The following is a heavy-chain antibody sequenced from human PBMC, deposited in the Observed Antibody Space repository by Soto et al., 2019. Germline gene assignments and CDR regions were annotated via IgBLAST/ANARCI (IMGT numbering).Heavy chain of an antibody. CDR2: ISYDGSNK. V-gene: IGHV3-30-3*01. J-gene: IGHJ2*01. CDR1: GFTFSSYA. D-gene: IGHD1-20*01. CDR3: ARDVSGITGTPWYFDL. Sequence: QVQLVESGGGVVQPGRSLRLSCAASGFTFSSYAMHWVRQAPGKGLEWVAVISYDGSNKYYADSVKGRFTISRDNSKNTLYLQMNSLRAEDTAVYYCARDVSGITGTPWYFDLWGRGTLVTVSS.